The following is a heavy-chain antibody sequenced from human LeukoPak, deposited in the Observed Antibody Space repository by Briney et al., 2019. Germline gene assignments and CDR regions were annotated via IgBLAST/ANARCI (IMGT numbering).Heavy chain of an antibody. V-gene: IGHV3-53*01. Sequence: GQSLTLACLAATFTVSSNYTSCDRHVERNLIEWDSSTLRGGSTYYADSVKGRFTISRDNSKNTLYLQMNSLRAEDTAVYYCAREGYCSSTSCYTLGDAFDIWGQGTMVTVSS. CDR3: AREGYCSSTSCYTLGDAFDI. CDR2: TLRGGST. D-gene: IGHD2-2*02. CDR1: TFTVSSNY. J-gene: IGHJ3*02.